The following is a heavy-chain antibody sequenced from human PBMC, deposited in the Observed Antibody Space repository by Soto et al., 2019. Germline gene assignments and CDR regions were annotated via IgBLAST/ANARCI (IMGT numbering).Heavy chain of an antibody. Sequence: PSETLSLTFTVSGGSMSSYYWSWIRQPPGKGLEWIGYIYYSGSTNYNPSLKSRVTISVDTSKNQFSLKLSSVTAADTAVYYCARGEAARPIDYWGQGTVVGVSS. CDR3: ARGEAARPIDY. CDR2: IYYSGST. D-gene: IGHD6-6*01. CDR1: GGSMSSYY. J-gene: IGHJ4*02. V-gene: IGHV4-59*01.